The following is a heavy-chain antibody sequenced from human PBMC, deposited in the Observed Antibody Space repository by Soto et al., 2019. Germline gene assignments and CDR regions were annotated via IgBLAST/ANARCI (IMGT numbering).Heavy chain of an antibody. CDR3: ARDFRCIVSACLEGLDALDV. CDR2: ISSSSSTI. D-gene: IGHD2-15*01. Sequence: GGSLRLSCAASGFTFSSYSMNWVRQAPGKGLEWVSYISSSSSTIYYADSVKGRFTISRDNAKNSLYLQMNSLRDEDTAVYYCARDFRCIVSACLEGLDALDVWGQGTTVTVSS. CDR1: GFTFSSYS. J-gene: IGHJ6*02. V-gene: IGHV3-48*02.